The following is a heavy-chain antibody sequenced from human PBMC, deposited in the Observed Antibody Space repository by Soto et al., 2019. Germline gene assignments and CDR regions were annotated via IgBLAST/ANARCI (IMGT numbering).Heavy chain of an antibody. CDR1: GFTFSSYA. Sequence: LRLSCAASGFTFSSYAMHWVRQAPGKGLEWVAVISYDGSNKYYADSVKGRFTISRDNSKNTLYLQMNSLRAEDTAVYYCAREENYGDHPFDYWGQGTLVTVSS. CDR3: AREENYGDHPFDY. V-gene: IGHV3-30-3*01. J-gene: IGHJ4*02. D-gene: IGHD4-17*01. CDR2: ISYDGSNK.